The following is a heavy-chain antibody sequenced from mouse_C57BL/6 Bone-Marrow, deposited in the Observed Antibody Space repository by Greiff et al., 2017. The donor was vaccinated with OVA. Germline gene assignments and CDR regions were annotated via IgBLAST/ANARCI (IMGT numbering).Heavy chain of an antibody. CDR1: GYTFTSYW. CDR3: ATTLGRNY. CDR2: IDPSDSYT. J-gene: IGHJ2*01. V-gene: IGHV1-59*01. D-gene: IGHD4-1*01. Sequence: QVQLQQPGAELVRPGTSVKLSCKASGYTFTSYWMHWVKQRPGQGLEWIGVIDPSDSYTNYNQKFKGKATLTVDTSSSTAYMQLSSLTSEDSAVYYCATTLGRNYWGQGTTLTVSS.